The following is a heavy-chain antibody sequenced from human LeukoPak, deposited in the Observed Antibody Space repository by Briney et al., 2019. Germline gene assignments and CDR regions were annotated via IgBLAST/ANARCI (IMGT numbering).Heavy chain of an antibody. CDR3: ARAEGYCSSTSCYWWFDP. Sequence: GGSLRLSCAASGFTFSSYGMDWVRQAPGKGLGWGAVIWYDGSNKYYADSVKGRFTISRDNSKNTLYLQMNSLRAEDTAVYYCARAEGYCSSTSCYWWFDPWGQGTLVTVSS. D-gene: IGHD2-2*01. CDR2: IWYDGSNK. J-gene: IGHJ5*02. CDR1: GFTFSSYG. V-gene: IGHV3-33*01.